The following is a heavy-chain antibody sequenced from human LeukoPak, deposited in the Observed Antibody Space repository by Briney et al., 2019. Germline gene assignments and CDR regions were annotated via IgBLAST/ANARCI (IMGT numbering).Heavy chain of an antibody. CDR2: IHQDGGER. CDR1: GFTFSDYW. V-gene: IGHV3-7*01. J-gene: IGHJ4*02. Sequence: GGSLRLSCAASGFTFSDYWMSWVRQAPGKGPEWVANIHQDGGERYYVDSVKGRFTISRDNAKNSLYLQMDSLRAEDTAVYYCVRDFRSADYWGQGTLVTVSS. CDR3: VRDFRSADY.